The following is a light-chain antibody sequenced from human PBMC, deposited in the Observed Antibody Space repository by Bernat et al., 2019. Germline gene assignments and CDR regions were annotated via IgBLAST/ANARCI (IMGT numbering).Light chain of an antibody. Sequence: DIQMTQSPSTLSASIGDRVTITCRASQTISSWLAWYQQKPGKAPKLLIYKASSLESGVPSRFSGSGSGTEFTLTISSLQPDDLATYYCQEYRSVSGTFGQGTKVAIK. V-gene: IGKV1-5*03. CDR1: QTISSW. J-gene: IGKJ1*01. CDR2: KAS. CDR3: QEYRSVSGT.